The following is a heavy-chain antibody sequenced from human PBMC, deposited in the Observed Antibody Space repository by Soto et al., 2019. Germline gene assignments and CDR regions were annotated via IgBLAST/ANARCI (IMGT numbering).Heavy chain of an antibody. Sequence: LRLSCAASGFTFSNAWMSWVRQAPGKGLEWVGRIKSKTDGGTTDYAAPVKGRFTVSRDDSKNTLYLQMNSLKTEDTAVYYCTTDARSMVRGVIITGPDYWGQGTLVTVSS. V-gene: IGHV3-15*01. CDR1: GFTFSNAW. J-gene: IGHJ4*02. CDR3: TTDARSMVRGVIITGPDY. D-gene: IGHD3-10*01. CDR2: IKSKTDGGTT.